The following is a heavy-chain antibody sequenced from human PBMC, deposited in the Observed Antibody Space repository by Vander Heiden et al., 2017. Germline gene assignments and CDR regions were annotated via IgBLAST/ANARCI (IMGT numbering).Heavy chain of an antibody. Sequence: EVQLLESGGGLIQPGGSLRLSCAASGFTFSSYAMSWVRQAPGKGLEWVSAISGSGGSTYYADSVKGRFTISRDNSKNTLYLQMNSLRAEDTAVYYCAKPRLRLRNYYDYWGQGTLVTVSS. CDR1: GFTFSSYA. V-gene: IGHV3-23*01. CDR3: AKPRLRLRNYYDY. D-gene: IGHD5-12*01. CDR2: ISGSGGST. J-gene: IGHJ4*02.